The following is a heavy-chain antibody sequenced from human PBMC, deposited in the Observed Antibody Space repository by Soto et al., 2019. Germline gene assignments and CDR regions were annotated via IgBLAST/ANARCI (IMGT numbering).Heavy chain of an antibody. J-gene: IGHJ4*02. D-gene: IGHD3-3*01. CDR2: INGGTGNT. Sequence: GASVKVSCKASGYTFTSYPIHWVRQAPGQRLEWMGWINGGTGNTKYSQKFQGRVTITRDTSATTAYMELSSLRSEDTAVYYCARDSGRFLEWLLYDYFDYWGQGTLVTVSS. V-gene: IGHV1-3*01. CDR3: ARDSGRFLEWLLYDYFDY. CDR1: GYTFTSYP.